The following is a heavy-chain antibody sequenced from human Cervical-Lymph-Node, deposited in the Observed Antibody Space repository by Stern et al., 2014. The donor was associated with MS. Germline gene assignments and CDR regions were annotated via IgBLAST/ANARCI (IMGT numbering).Heavy chain of an antibody. CDR2: ISWNSGSI. J-gene: IGHJ4*02. Sequence: EEQLVESGGGLVQPGRSLRLSCAASGFTFDDYAMHWVRQAPGKGLEWVSGISWNSGSIGYADSVKGRFTISRDNAKNSLYLQMNSLRAEDTALYYCAKDGRGTPFDYWGQGTLVTVSS. V-gene: IGHV3-9*01. CDR1: GFTFDDYA. D-gene: IGHD2-15*01. CDR3: AKDGRGTPFDY.